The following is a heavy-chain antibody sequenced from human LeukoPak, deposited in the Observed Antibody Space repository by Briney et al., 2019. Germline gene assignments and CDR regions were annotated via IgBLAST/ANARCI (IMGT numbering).Heavy chain of an antibody. CDR2: INHSGST. V-gene: IGHV4-34*01. D-gene: IGHD4-17*01. CDR3: ASGGLRQYFQH. J-gene: IGHJ1*01. Sequence: SETLSLTCAVYGGSFSGHYWSWIRQPPGKGLEWIGEINHSGSTNYNPSLKSRVTISVDTSKNQFSLKLSPVTAADTAVYYCASGGLRQYFQHWGQGTLVTVSS. CDR1: GGSFSGHY.